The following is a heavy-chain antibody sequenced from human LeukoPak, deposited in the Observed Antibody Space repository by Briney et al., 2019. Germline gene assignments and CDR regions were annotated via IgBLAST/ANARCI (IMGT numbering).Heavy chain of an antibody. Sequence: ASVKVSCKASGYTFTSYGISWVRQAPGQGLEWMGRIIPILGIANYAQKFQGRVTITADKSTSTAYMELSSLRSEDTAVYYCARDLFYYDSSGEQKYWGQGTLVTVSS. V-gene: IGHV1-69*04. CDR1: GYTFTSYG. J-gene: IGHJ4*02. D-gene: IGHD3-22*01. CDR2: IIPILGIA. CDR3: ARDLFYYDSSGEQKY.